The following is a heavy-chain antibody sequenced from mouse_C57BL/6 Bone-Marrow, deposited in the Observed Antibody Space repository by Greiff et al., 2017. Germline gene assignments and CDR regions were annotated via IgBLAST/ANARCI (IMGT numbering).Heavy chain of an antibody. D-gene: IGHD1-1*01. CDR1: GFNIKDDY. CDR2: IDPENGDT. J-gene: IGHJ1*03. CDR3: TTRVYYGSSYWYFDV. Sequence: VQLQQSGAELVRPGASVKLSCTASGFNIKDDYMHWVKQRPEQGLEWIGWIDPENGDTEYASKFQGKATITADTYSNTAYLQISSLTSEDTAVYYCTTRVYYGSSYWYFDVWGTGTTVTVSS. V-gene: IGHV14-4*01.